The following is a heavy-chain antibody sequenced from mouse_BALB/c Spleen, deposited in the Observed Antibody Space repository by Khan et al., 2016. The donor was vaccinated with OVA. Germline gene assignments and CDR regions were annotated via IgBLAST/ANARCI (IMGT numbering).Heavy chain of an antibody. V-gene: IGHV1-63*02. CDR2: IYPGGDYT. CDR3: ARWATWFFDF. Sequence: QVQLKESGGEVLRPGTSVKISCKASGYTFTNYWIGWVKQRPGNGLEWIGDIYPGGDYTNYTEKFKGKATLTVDTSSSTANMELSSLTSEDSAVYFCARWATWFFDFWGAGTTVTVSS. CDR1: GYTFTNYW. J-gene: IGHJ1*01. D-gene: IGHD3-1*01.